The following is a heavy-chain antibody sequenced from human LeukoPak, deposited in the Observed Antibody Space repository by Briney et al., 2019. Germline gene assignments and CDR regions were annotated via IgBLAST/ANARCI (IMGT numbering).Heavy chain of an antibody. D-gene: IGHD3-3*01. V-gene: IGHV1-24*01. CDR3: ATGRTYDFWGGSNSCWFDP. J-gene: IGHJ5*02. Sequence: GASVKDSCKVSGYTLTELSMHWVRQAPGKRLEWMGGFYPEDGETSYAQKFQGRVTMTEDTSTDTAYMEMSSLRSEDTAVYYCATGRTYDFWGGSNSCWFDPWGQGTLVTVSS. CDR1: GYTLTELS. CDR2: FYPEDGET.